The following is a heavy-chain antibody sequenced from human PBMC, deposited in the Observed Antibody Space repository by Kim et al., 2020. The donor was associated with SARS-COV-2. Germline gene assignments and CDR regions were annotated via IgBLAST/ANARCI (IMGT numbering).Heavy chain of an antibody. Sequence: YAGYVKGRLPIARDNAKSSLYLQMNSVRDEDTAVYYCASDILTAYDDGMDVWGQGTTVTVSS. D-gene: IGHD3-9*01. V-gene: IGHV3-48*02. J-gene: IGHJ6*02. CDR3: ASDILTAYDDGMDV.